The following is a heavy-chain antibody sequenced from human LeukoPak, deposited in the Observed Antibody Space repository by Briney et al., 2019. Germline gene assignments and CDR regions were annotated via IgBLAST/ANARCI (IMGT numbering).Heavy chain of an antibody. V-gene: IGHV4-34*01. CDR1: GGSFSGFY. CDR3: AGPSRGGYGRRDDAFDI. J-gene: IGHJ3*02. D-gene: IGHD1-26*01. Sequence: SETLSLTCAVYGGSFSGFYWSWIRQPPGKGLEWIGEINHSGSTNYNPSLKSRVTISVDTSKNQFSLKLSSVTAADTAVYYCAGPSRGGYGRRDDAFDIWGQGTMVTVSS. CDR2: INHSGST.